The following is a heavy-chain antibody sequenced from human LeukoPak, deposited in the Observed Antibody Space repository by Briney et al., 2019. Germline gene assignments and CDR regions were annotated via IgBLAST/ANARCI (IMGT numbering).Heavy chain of an antibody. J-gene: IGHJ6*02. CDR3: ARSLLGYCSGGSCYIDYYGMDV. Sequence: PGGSLRLSCAASGFTFSSDWMHWVRQAAGKGLVWVSRINNDGSTTAYADSVKGRFTISRDNAKNTLYLQMNSLRAEDTAVYYCARSLLGYCSGGSCYIDYYGMDVWGQGTTVTVSS. CDR1: GFTFSSDW. V-gene: IGHV3-74*01. D-gene: IGHD2-15*01. CDR2: INNDGSTT.